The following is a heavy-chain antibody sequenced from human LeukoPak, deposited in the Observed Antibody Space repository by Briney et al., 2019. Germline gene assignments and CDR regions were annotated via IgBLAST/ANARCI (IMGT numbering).Heavy chain of an antibody. D-gene: IGHD6-13*01. CDR1: GFTFSSYS. CDR3: ARDPEALAAAGLFDY. V-gene: IGHV3-21*01. J-gene: IGHJ4*02. Sequence: GGSLRLSCAASGFTFSSYSMNWVRQAPGKGLEWVSSISSSSSYIYYADSVKGRFTISRDNSKNTLYLQMNSLRAEDTAVYYCARDPEALAAAGLFDYWGQGTLVTVSS. CDR2: ISSSSSYI.